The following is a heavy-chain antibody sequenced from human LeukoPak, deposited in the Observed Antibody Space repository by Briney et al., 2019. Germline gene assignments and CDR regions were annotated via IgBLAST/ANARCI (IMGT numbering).Heavy chain of an antibody. J-gene: IGHJ4*02. CDR3: AKVPVAGIPY. V-gene: IGHV3-21*01. CDR2: ISSSSSYI. D-gene: IGHD6-19*01. Sequence: GGSLRLSCAASGFTFSSYAMSWVRQAPGKGLEWVSSISSSSSYIYYADSVKGRFTISRDNAKNSLYLQMNSLRAEDTAVYYCAKVPVAGIPYWGQGTLVTVSS. CDR1: GFTFSSYA.